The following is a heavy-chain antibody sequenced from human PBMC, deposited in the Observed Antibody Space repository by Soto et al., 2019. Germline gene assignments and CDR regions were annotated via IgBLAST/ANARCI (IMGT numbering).Heavy chain of an antibody. Sequence: QVQLQESGPGLVKPSGTLSLTCAVSGASLTSNDWWTWVRQPPGKGLEWVSQIHHSGSTFYNPSLRRRNTVLMYVSANHFSTHLDSVTAADTALYYCARSTGGDAGQFWGQGTMVTVSS. V-gene: IGHV4-4*02. D-gene: IGHD2-21*01. CDR3: ARSTGGDAGQF. CDR2: IHHSGST. J-gene: IGHJ3*01. CDR1: GASLTSNDW.